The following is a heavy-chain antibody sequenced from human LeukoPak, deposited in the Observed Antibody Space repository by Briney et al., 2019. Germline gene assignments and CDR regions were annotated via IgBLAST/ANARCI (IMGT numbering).Heavy chain of an antibody. V-gene: IGHV1-69*02. CDR1: GVTFTIYT. CDR3: AREPFYSSGLLAYYYYYMDV. D-gene: IGHD6-19*01. Sequence: SVNLSCKASGVTFTIYTISAGRQTPRQRHEWMGRIIPILGIANYAQKFQGRVTITADKSTSTAYMALRSLRSEDTAVYCCAREPFYSSGLLAYYYYYMDVWGKGTTVTVSS. CDR2: IIPILGIA. J-gene: IGHJ6*03.